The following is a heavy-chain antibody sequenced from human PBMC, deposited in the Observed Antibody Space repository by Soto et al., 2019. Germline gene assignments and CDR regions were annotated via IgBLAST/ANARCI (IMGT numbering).Heavy chain of an antibody. CDR2: ISGSGGST. J-gene: IGHJ4*02. CDR1: GFTFSSYA. V-gene: IGHV3-23*01. D-gene: IGHD3-10*01. CDR3: AKAGVNPGHYFDY. Sequence: GGSLRLSCAASGFTFSSYAMSWVRQAPGKGLEWVSAISGSGGSTYYADSVKGRFTISRDNSKNTLYLQMNSLRAEDTVVYYCAKAGVNPGHYFDYWGQGTLVTVSS.